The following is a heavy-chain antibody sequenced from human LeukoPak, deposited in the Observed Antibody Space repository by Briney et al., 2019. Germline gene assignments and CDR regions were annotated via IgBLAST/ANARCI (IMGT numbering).Heavy chain of an antibody. V-gene: IGHV3-30*18. Sequence: GRSLRLSCAASGFTFSSYGMHWVRQAPGKGLEWVAVISYDGSNKYYADSVKGRFTISRDNSKNTLYLQMNSLRAEDTAVYYCAKDSYSLDRSGFYFGRRLMGMAVWGQGPRVTVSS. J-gene: IGHJ6*02. CDR1: GFTFSSYG. CDR3: AKDSYSLDRSGFYFGRRLMGMAV. CDR2: ISYDGSNK. D-gene: IGHD3-22*01.